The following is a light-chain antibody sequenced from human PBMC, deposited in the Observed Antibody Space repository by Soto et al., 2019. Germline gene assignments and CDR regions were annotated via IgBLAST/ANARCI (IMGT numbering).Light chain of an antibody. CDR3: QQYNNWPPFT. CDR1: QSVSNN. Sequence: EIVMTQSPATLSVSPGERATLSCRASQSVSNNLAWYQQKPGQAPRLLIYGASTRATGIPARFSGSGSGTDFTLTISSLQSEDFAVYYCQQYNNWPPFTFGAGTKVDIK. J-gene: IGKJ3*01. CDR2: GAS. V-gene: IGKV3-15*01.